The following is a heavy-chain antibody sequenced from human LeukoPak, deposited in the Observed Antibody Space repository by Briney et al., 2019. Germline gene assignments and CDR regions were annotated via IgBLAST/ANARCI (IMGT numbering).Heavy chain of an antibody. D-gene: IGHD2-2*01. Sequence: GGSLRLSCAASGFTFSTYQMNWVRQAPGKGLEWVAVISFDGVNTFYADSVKGRFTISRDNSNNTVYLQMNNLRPEDTAVFYCARGQGYESYYYMDVWGKGTTVSVSS. CDR2: ISFDGVNT. J-gene: IGHJ6*03. CDR1: GFTFSTYQ. CDR3: ARGQGYESYYYMDV. V-gene: IGHV3-30*04.